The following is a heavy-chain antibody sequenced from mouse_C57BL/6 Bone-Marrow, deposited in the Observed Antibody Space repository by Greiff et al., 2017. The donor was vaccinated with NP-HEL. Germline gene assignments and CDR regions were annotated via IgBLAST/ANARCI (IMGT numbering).Heavy chain of an antibody. Sequence: EVMLVESGPELVKPGASVKISCKASGYSFTGYYMNWVKQSPEKSLEWIGEINPSTGGTTYNQKFKAKATLTVDKSSSTAYMQLKSLTSEDSAVYYCARSLRRVLAYWGQGTLVTVSA. CDR2: INPSTGGT. CDR3: ARSLRRVLAY. J-gene: IGHJ3*01. V-gene: IGHV1-42*01. CDR1: GYSFTGYY. D-gene: IGHD1-1*01.